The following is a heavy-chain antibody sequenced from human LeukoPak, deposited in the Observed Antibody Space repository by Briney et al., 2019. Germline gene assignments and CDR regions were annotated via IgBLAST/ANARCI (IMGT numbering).Heavy chain of an antibody. D-gene: IGHD7-27*01. V-gene: IGHV3-23*01. J-gene: IGHJ6*03. CDR2: ISGSGGST. Sequence: GGSLRLSCAASGFTFSSYAMSWVRQAPGKGLEWVSAISGSGGSTYYADSVKGRFTISRDNSKNTLYLQMNSLRAEDTAVYYCAKDSAGDSEYYYYMDVWGKGTTVTVSS. CDR3: AKDSAGDSEYYYYMDV. CDR1: GFTFSSYA.